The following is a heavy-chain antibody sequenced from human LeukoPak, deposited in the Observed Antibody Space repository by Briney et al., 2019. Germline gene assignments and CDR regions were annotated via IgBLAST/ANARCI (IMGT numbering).Heavy chain of an antibody. CDR2: IKSKTDGWTT. D-gene: IGHD1-26*01. Sequence: GGSLRLSCAASGFTFGLAWMSWVRQAPGKGLEWVGRIKSKTDGWTTDYAAPVKGRFTISRDDSKNTLYLQMDSLKTEDTAVYYCTTDIRWELPLDYWGQGTLVTVSS. V-gene: IGHV3-15*01. CDR3: TTDIRWELPLDY. CDR1: GFTFGLAW. J-gene: IGHJ4*02.